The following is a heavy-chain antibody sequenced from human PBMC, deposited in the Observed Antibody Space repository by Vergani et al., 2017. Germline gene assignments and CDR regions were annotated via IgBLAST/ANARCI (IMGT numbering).Heavy chain of an antibody. J-gene: IGHJ4*02. V-gene: IGHV4-30-4*01. Sequence: QVQLQESGPGLVKPSQTLSLTCSVSGDSISGPYYYWIWIRQPPGKGLEWISYTYPTGITHSNLSLKSRVTIAMDPSKNQFSLKLTSVTAADTALYYCARDAGDYWGQGILVTVSS. CDR3: ARDAGDY. CDR1: GDSISGPYYY. CDR2: TYPTGIT.